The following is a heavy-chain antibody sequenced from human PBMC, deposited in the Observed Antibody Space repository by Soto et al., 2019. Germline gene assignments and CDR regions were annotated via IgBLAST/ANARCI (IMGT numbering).Heavy chain of an antibody. J-gene: IGHJ5*02. Sequence: LRLSCAASGFTFSSYWMHWVRQAPGKGLVWVSRINSDGSSTSYADSVKGRFTISRDNAKNTQYLQMNSLRAEDTAVYYCARARVVVVPPAFDPWGQGTLVTVSS. CDR1: GFTFSSYW. V-gene: IGHV3-74*01. CDR2: INSDGSST. D-gene: IGHD2-2*01. CDR3: ARARVVVVPPAFDP.